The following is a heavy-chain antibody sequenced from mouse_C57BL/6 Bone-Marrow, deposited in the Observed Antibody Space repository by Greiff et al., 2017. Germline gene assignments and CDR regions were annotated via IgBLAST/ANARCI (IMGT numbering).Heavy chain of an antibody. Sequence: VQLQQSGPELVKPGASVKISCKASGYAFSSSWMNWVKQRPGKGLEWIGRIYPGDGDTNYNGKFKGKATLTADKSSSTAYMQLSSLTSEDSAVYFCATYYSNYVFYFDYWGQGTTLTVSS. J-gene: IGHJ2*01. D-gene: IGHD2-5*01. CDR2: IYPGDGDT. V-gene: IGHV1-82*01. CDR1: GYAFSSSW. CDR3: ATYYSNYVFYFDY.